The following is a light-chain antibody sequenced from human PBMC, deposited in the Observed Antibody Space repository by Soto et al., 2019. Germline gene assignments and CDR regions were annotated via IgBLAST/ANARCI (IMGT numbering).Light chain of an antibody. J-gene: IGLJ3*02. CDR3: VLYLGNGIGM. CDR2: NTN. V-gene: IGLV8-61*01. CDR1: SGSVSTDSF. Sequence: QTVVTQEPSFSVSPGGTVTLTCGLSSGSVSTDSFPSWFQQTPGQPPRTLMYNTNIRSSGVPDRFSGSMVGNKAALTITGAQADDESDYYCVLYLGNGIGMFGGGTQLTVL.